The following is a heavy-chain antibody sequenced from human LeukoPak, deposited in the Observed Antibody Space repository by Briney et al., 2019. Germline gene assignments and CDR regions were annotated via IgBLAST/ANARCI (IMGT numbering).Heavy chain of an antibody. CDR1: GVSFSGYY. J-gene: IGHJ5*02. Sequence: SETLSLTCAVYGVSFSGYYWSWIRQPPGKGLEWIGEINHSGTTKHNPSLKSRVNISVDTSKNQFSLKLSSVTAADTAVYYCARARFDDSSGYYSVWFDPWGQGTLVTVSS. D-gene: IGHD3-22*01. V-gene: IGHV4-34*01. CDR3: ARARFDDSSGYYSVWFDP. CDR2: INHSGTT.